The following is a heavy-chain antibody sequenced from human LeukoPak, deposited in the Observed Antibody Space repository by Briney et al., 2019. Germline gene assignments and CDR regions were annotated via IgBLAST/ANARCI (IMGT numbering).Heavy chain of an antibody. CDR3: AGGYSDYDFFGS. J-gene: IGHJ5*01. CDR1: GLTFSNCV. Sequence: WGSLRLTCTTSGLTFSNCVMTWVRQSPGKGLEWVSSISPSGGSTFYADSVKGRFTISRDNSKNTLYLQMSSLGAEDTAAYYCAGGYSDYDFFGSWGPGTLVTVSS. D-gene: IGHD5-12*01. CDR2: ISPSGGST. V-gene: IGHV3-23*01.